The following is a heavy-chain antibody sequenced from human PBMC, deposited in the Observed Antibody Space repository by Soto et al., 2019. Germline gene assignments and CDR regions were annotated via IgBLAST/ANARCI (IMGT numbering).Heavy chain of an antibody. CDR2: ISYDGSNK. D-gene: IGHD2-15*01. J-gene: IGHJ4*02. V-gene: IGHV3-30*18. CDR1: GFTFSSYG. Sequence: GGSLRLSCAASGFTFSSYGMHWVRQAPGKGLEWVAVISYDGSNKYYADSVKGRFTISRDNSKNTLYLQMNSLRAEDTAVYYCAKPRGPYCSGGSCYSDGPFDYWGQGTLVTVSS. CDR3: AKPRGPYCSGGSCYSDGPFDY.